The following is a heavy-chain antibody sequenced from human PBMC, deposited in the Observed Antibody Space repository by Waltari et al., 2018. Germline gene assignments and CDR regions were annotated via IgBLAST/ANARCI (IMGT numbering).Heavy chain of an antibody. CDR2: INHSGST. J-gene: IGHJ6*03. Sequence: QVQLQQWGAGLLKPSETLSLTCAVYGGSFSGYYWSWIRKPPGKGRGWIGEINHSGSTNYNPSLKSRVTISVDTSKNQFSLKLSSVTAADTAVYYCARAPYCSGGSCYSDYYYYMDVWGKGTTVTVSS. CDR3: ARAPYCSGGSCYSDYYYYMDV. D-gene: IGHD2-15*01. CDR1: GGSFSGYY. V-gene: IGHV4-34*01.